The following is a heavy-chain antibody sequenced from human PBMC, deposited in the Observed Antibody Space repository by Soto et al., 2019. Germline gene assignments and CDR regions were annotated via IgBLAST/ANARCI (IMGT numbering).Heavy chain of an antibody. J-gene: IGHJ3*02. CDR2: IIIAGGGT. D-gene: IGHD2-15*01. CDR3: AAELYSGGRCCSFDI. Sequence: QMQVVQSRPEVKKPGTSVTVSCKTSGIIFSNSAVQWVRQARGQRLEWLGYIIIAGGGTKYSQNLQGKITITRDMFTNTAYMQLTSLRSEDTAIYYCAAELYSGGRCCSFDIWGQGTMITVSS. CDR1: GIIFSNSA. V-gene: IGHV1-58*01.